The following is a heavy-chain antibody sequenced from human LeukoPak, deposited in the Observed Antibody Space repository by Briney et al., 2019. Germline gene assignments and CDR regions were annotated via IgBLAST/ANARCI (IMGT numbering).Heavy chain of an antibody. CDR1: GYSFTSYW. V-gene: IGHV5-51*01. D-gene: IGHD3-10*01. CDR2: IYPGDSDT. CDR3: ARRSMALLRFGAFDI. J-gene: IGHJ3*02. Sequence: GESLKISCKGSGYSFTSYWIGWVRHMPGKGLEWMGIIYPGDSDTRYSPSFQGQVTISADKSISTAYLQWSSLKASDTAMYYCARRSMALLRFGAFDIWGQGTMVTVSS.